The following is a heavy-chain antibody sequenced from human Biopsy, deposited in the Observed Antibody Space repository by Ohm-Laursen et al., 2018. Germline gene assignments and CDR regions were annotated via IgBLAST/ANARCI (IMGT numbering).Heavy chain of an antibody. CDR2: IRTDNGAT. D-gene: IGHD6-19*01. Sequence: ASVKVSCKASGYTFTTYGISWVRQAPGQGLEWMGWIRTDNGATDYAQNLQGRVTMTTDTSTSTAYMELRSLRSDDTAVYYCALQSVAQMKNFDYWGQGTLVTVSS. J-gene: IGHJ4*02. CDR3: ALQSVAQMKNFDY. CDR1: GYTFTTYG. V-gene: IGHV1-18*04.